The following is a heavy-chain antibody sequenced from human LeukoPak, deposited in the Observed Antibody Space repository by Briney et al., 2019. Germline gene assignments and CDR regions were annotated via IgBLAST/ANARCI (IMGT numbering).Heavy chain of an antibody. V-gene: IGHV1-2*02. Sequence: ASVKVSCKASGYTFTGYYMHWVRQAPGQGLEWMGWINPNSGGTNCAQKFQGRVTMTRDTSISTAYMELSRLRSDDTAVYYCARDGRDGFNFVYWGQGTLVTVSS. CDR3: ARDGRDGFNFVY. CDR1: GYTFTGYY. J-gene: IGHJ4*02. CDR2: INPNSGGT. D-gene: IGHD5-24*01.